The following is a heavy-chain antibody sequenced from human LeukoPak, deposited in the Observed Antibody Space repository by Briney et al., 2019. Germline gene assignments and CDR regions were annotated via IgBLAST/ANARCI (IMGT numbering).Heavy chain of an antibody. CDR1: GGSISSGGYY. CDR3: ARNPRGFAAYYYDSSGYYFDY. V-gene: IGHV4-30-2*01. Sequence: SETLSLTCTVSGGSISSGGYYWSWIRQPPGKGLEWIGYIYHSGSTYYNPSLKSRVTISVDKSKNQFSLKLSSVTAADTAVYYCARNPRGFAAYYYDSSGYYFDYWGQGTLVTVSS. D-gene: IGHD3-22*01. CDR2: IYHSGST. J-gene: IGHJ4*02.